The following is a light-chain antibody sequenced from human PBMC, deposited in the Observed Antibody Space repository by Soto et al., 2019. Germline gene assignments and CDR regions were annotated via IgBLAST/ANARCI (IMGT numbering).Light chain of an antibody. CDR2: DVS. CDR3: GSYTTSSNYV. V-gene: IGLV2-14*01. CDR1: SSDIDAYNY. Sequence: QSVLTQPASVSGSAGQSITISCTGTSSDIDAYNYVSWYQQHPGKAPKLMIYDVSNRPSGISNRFSGSKSGNTASLTISGLQAEDEADYYCGSYTTSSNYVLGTGTKVIV. J-gene: IGLJ1*01.